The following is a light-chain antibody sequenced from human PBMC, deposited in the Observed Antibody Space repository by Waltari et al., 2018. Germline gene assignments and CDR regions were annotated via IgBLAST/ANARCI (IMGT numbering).Light chain of an antibody. CDR3: YSTDSSGDHQV. CDR2: EDS. V-gene: IGLV3-10*01. CDR1: ALPKKY. Sequence: SYELTQPPSVSVSPGQTARITCSGAALPKKYAYWYQQKSGQAPVLVIFEDSKRPSGIPERFSGSSSGTVATLTISGAQVEDEADYYCYSTDSSGDHQVFGGGTKLTVL. J-gene: IGLJ2*01.